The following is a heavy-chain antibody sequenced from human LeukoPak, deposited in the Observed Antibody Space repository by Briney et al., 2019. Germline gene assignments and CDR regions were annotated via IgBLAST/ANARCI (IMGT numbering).Heavy chain of an antibody. D-gene: IGHD3-22*01. Sequence: PSETLSLTCTVSGGSVSSGSYYWSWIRQPPGKGLEWIGYIYYSGSTNYNPSLKSRVTISVDTSKNQFSLKLSSVTAADTAVYYCARAYYYDSSGYPGNYYYGMDVWGQGTTVTVSS. CDR2: IYYSGST. J-gene: IGHJ6*02. V-gene: IGHV4-61*01. CDR1: GGSVSSGSYY. CDR3: ARAYYYDSSGYPGNYYYGMDV.